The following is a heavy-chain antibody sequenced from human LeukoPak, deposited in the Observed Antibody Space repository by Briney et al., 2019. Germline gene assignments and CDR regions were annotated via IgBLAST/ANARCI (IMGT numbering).Heavy chain of an antibody. Sequence: GESLKISCKGSGYSFTTYWIAWVRQMPGKGLEWMGIIYPDDSDTRYSPSFQGQVTMSADKSINTAYLQWSRLKTSDTGIYYCARQMRDCSGGTCYSRGFEYWGQGTQVIVSS. CDR1: GYSFTTYW. CDR2: IYPDDSDT. J-gene: IGHJ4*02. CDR3: ARQMRDCSGGTCYSRGFEY. V-gene: IGHV5-51*01. D-gene: IGHD2-15*01.